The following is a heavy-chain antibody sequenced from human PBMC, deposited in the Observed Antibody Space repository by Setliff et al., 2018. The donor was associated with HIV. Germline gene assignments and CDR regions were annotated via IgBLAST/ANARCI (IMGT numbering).Heavy chain of an antibody. CDR1: GASLDSGSYY. V-gene: IGHV4-31*03. CDR2: FVHGSP. Sequence: SETMSLTCSVSGASLDSGSYYWTWIRQHPGKGLEWIGYFVHGSPEYNPSFWRRIPISADMSKNQFSLTVLSVTAEDTDVYYCARGRDGSQYDSSAAYYYWGRGILVTVSS. CDR3: ARGRDGSQYDSSAAYYY. J-gene: IGHJ4*02. D-gene: IGHD3-22*01.